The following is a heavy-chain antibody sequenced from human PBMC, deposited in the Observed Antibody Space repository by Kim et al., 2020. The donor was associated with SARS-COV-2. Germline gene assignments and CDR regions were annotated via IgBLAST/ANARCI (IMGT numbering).Heavy chain of an antibody. CDR1: GGSFSGYY. Sequence: SETLSLTCAVYGGSFSGYYWSWIRQPPGKGLEWIGEINLSGSTNYNPSLKSRVTISVDTSKNQFSLKLSSVTAADTAVYYCARGLQLTYYYYGMDVWGQGTTGTVSS. D-gene: IGHD2-2*01. V-gene: IGHV4-34*01. J-gene: IGHJ6*02. CDR3: ARGLQLTYYYYGMDV. CDR2: INLSGST.